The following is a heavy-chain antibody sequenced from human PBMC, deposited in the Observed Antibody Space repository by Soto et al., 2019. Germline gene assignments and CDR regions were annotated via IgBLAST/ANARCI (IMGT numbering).Heavy chain of an antibody. CDR3: TTGIYHDLSTGYHDVAY. CDR2: IKSETDGGTA. Sequence: PGGSLRLSCAASGFNLSHPWMTWVRQAAGKGLEWVGRIKSETDGGTADYAAPVKGRITISRDDSKNTVYLQMNSLKTEDTAVYYCTTGIYHDLSTGYHDVAYWGQGTLVTVSS. V-gene: IGHV3-15*01. CDR1: GFNLSHPW. D-gene: IGHD3-9*01. J-gene: IGHJ4*02.